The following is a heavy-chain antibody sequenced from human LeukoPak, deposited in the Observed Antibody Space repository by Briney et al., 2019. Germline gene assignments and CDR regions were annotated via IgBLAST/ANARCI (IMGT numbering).Heavy chain of an antibody. CDR1: GFNFSSYW. D-gene: IGHD3-22*01. V-gene: IGHV3-74*01. Sequence: PGGSLRLSCVVSGFNFSSYWMHWVRQGPGKGLVRVPRIDTGGSKTLYADSVRGRFTISRDNAKNTLYLQMNSLRVEDTAMYYCARDFGWDDYDSSGYLGLDYWGQGTLVTVSS. J-gene: IGHJ4*02. CDR2: IDTGGSKT. CDR3: ARDFGWDDYDSSGYLGLDY.